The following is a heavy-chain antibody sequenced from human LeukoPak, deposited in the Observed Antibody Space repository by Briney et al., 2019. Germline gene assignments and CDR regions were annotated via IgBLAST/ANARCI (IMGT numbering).Heavy chain of an antibody. CDR3: ARRAGGYSHPYDY. V-gene: IGHV3-53*01. J-gene: IGHJ4*02. Sequence: GGSLRLSCAVSGLTVSGNYMSWGRQAPGKGLEWVSLIYSGGTTYYADSVKGRFTISRDNSKNTLYLQMNSLRAEDTAVYYCARRAGGYSHPYDYWGQGILVTVSS. D-gene: IGHD4-23*01. CDR1: GLTVSGNY. CDR2: IYSGGTT.